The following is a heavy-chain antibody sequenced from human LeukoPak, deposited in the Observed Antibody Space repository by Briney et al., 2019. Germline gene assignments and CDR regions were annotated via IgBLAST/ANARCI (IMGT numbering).Heavy chain of an antibody. CDR1: GYTFTGYY. CDR2: INPNSGGT. D-gene: IGHD3-10*01. V-gene: IGHV1-2*02. Sequence: ASVKVSCKASGYTFTGYYMHWVRQAPGQGLEWMGWINPNSGGTNYAQKFQGRVTMTTDTSTSTAYMELRSLRSDDTAVYYCARGDRLLWFGELFLDWGQGTLVTVSS. CDR3: ARGDRLLWFGELFLD. J-gene: IGHJ4*02.